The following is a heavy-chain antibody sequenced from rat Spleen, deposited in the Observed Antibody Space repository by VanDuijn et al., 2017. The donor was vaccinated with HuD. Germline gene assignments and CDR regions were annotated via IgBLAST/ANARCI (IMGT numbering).Heavy chain of an antibody. V-gene: IGHV5-27*01. J-gene: IGHJ2*01. Sequence: EVQLVESGGGLVQPGGSLKLSCAASGFIFNSYYMVWVRQAPTKGLEWVAYISTAGSNTFYRDSVKGRFTISRDNDKSTLHLQMDRLRSEDTATYYCTTWDYYDNRFDYWGQGVMVTVSS. D-gene: IGHD1-6*01. CDR2: ISTAGSNT. CDR1: GFIFNSYY. CDR3: TTWDYYDNRFDY.